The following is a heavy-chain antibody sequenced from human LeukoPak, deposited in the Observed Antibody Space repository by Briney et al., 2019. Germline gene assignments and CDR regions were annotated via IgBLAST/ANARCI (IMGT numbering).Heavy chain of an antibody. D-gene: IGHD6-19*01. Sequence: GGSLRLSCAASGFTVSSNYMSWVRQAPGQGLEWVSGISDSGGSTYYADSVKGRFTISRDNSKNTLYPQMNSLRAEDTAVYYCAKQDIRSSGWYDWGQGTLVTVSS. CDR2: ISDSGGST. V-gene: IGHV3-23*01. CDR1: GFTVSSNY. J-gene: IGHJ4*02. CDR3: AKQDIRSSGWYD.